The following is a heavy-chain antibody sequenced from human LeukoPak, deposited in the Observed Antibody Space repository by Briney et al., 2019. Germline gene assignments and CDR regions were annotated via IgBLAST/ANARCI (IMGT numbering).Heavy chain of an antibody. V-gene: IGHV4-38-2*02. D-gene: IGHD1-26*01. Sequence: SSETLSLTCNVSSYSIRNGYYWGWVRQSPGKGLEWIGIIYYTGITYYNPSLKSRVTISTDTSKNQFSLKLTSVTATDTAVYYCARESALGVERVGGYFDYWGQGALVTVFS. J-gene: IGHJ4*02. CDR1: SYSIRNGYY. CDR3: ARESALGVERVGGYFDY. CDR2: IYYTGIT.